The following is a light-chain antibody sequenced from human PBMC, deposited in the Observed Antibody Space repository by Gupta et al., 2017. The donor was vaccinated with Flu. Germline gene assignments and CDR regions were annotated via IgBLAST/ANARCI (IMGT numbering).Light chain of an antibody. CDR1: SSDVGAFDL. CDR3: GSYTTSSSLV. Sequence: QSALTQPASVSGSPGQSITISCSGTSSDVGAFDLVSWYQQHPGQAPKLLIYEVSSRPSGVSSRFSGSKSGNTASLTISGLQTDDESDYYCGSYTTSSSLVFGGGTKVTVL. V-gene: IGLV2-14*03. J-gene: IGLJ2*01. CDR2: EVS.